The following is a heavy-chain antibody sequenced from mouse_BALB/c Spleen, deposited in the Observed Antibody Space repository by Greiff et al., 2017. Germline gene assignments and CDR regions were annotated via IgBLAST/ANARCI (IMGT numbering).Heavy chain of an antibody. CDR3: ARDMGDYRYDGGAY. V-gene: IGHV7-3*02. CDR2: IRNKANGYTT. CDR1: GFTFTDYY. Sequence: EVQLQESGGGLVQPGGSLRLSCATSGFTFTDYYMSWVRQPPGKALEWLGFIRNKANGYTTEYSASVKGRFTISRDNSQSILYLQMNTLRAEDSATYYCARDMGDYRYDGGAYWGQGTLVTVSA. J-gene: IGHJ3*01. D-gene: IGHD2-14*01.